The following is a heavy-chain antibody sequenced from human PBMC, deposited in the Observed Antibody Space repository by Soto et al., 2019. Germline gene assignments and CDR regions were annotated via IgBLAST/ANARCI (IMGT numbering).Heavy chain of an antibody. V-gene: IGHV4-61*01. Sequence: SETLSLTCTVSGGSVSSGSYYWSWIRQPPGKGLEWIGYIYYSGSTNYNPSLKSRVTISVDTSKNQFSLKLSSVTAADTAVYYCARGRVYCSGGSCYPPTYYYYGMDVWGQGTTVTVSS. CDR3: ARGRVYCSGGSCYPPTYYYYGMDV. CDR2: IYYSGST. D-gene: IGHD2-15*01. J-gene: IGHJ6*02. CDR1: GGSVSSGSYY.